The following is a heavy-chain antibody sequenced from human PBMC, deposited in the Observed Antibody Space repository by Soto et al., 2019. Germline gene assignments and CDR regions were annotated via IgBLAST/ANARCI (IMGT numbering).Heavy chain of an antibody. J-gene: IGHJ5*02. V-gene: IGHV3-30-3*01. D-gene: IGHD4-17*01. Sequence: QVQLVESGGGVVQPGRSLRLSCAASGFTFSSYALEWVRQAPGKGLEWVAVISYDGSTKFYADSVKGRFTISRDNSKNTLYLHMNSLRAEDTAVYYCARDQSSTVRTSTHCDPWGQGTLVSVSS. CDR3: ARDQSSTVRTSTHCDP. CDR1: GFTFSSYA. CDR2: ISYDGSTK.